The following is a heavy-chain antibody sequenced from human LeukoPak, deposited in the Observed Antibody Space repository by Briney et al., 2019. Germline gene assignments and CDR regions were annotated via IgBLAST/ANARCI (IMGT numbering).Heavy chain of an antibody. CDR1: GFTFSKYG. V-gene: IGHV3-23*01. Sequence: GGTLRLSCAASGFTFSKYGMSWVRQAPGKGLEWVSAISGSGGSTYYADSVKGRFTISRDNSKSTLYLQMDSLRAEDTALYYCAKAVDYGDYVAWFDPWGQGTLVTVSS. D-gene: IGHD4-17*01. J-gene: IGHJ5*02. CDR3: AKAVDYGDYVAWFDP. CDR2: ISGSGGST.